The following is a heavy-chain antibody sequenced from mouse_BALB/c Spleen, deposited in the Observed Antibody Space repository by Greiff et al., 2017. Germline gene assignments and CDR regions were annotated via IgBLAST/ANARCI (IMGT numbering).Heavy chain of an antibody. V-gene: IGHV3-2*02. CDR1: GYSITSDYA. CDR3: ARWRGYDYGAMDY. CDR2: ISYSGST. Sequence: EVKVEESGPGLVKPSQSLSLTCTVTGYSITSDYAWNWIRQFPGNKLEWMGYISYSGSTSYNPSLKSRISITRDTSKNQFFLQLNSVTTEDTATYYCARWRGYDYGAMDYWGQGTSVTVSS. D-gene: IGHD2-10*02. J-gene: IGHJ4*01.